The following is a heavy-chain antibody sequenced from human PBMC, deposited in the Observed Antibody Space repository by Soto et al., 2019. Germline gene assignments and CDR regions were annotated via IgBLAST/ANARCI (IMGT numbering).Heavy chain of an antibody. V-gene: IGHV3-9*01. D-gene: IGHD3-22*01. CDR1: GFTFDDYA. CDR2: ISWNSGSI. Sequence: HPGGSLRLSCAASGFTFDDYAMHWVRQAPGKGLEWVSGISWNSGSIGYADSVKGRFTISRDNAKNSLYLQMNSLRAEDTALYYCAKGKVYYDSSGYYDYWGQGTLVTVSS. CDR3: AKGKVYYDSSGYYDY. J-gene: IGHJ4*02.